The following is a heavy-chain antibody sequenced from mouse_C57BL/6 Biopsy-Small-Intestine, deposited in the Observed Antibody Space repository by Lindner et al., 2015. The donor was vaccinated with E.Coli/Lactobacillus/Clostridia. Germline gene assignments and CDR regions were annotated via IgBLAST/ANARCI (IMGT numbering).Heavy chain of an antibody. V-gene: IGHV1-55*01. CDR2: INPSGGST. D-gene: IGHD1-1*02. CDR3: AKEILQTNRISVMDV. CDR1: GYSFTTYY. Sequence: SVKVSCKASGYSFTTYYIHWVRQAPGQGLEWMGAINPSGGSTSYAQKFQGRVTMTRDTSTSTVYMELSSLRSEDTAVYYCAKEILQTNRISVMDVWGQGTTVTVSS. J-gene: IGHJ1*01.